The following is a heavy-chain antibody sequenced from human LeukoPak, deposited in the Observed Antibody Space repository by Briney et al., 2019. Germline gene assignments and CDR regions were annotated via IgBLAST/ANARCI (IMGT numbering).Heavy chain of an antibody. V-gene: IGHV3-33*01. CDR1: GFTFSSYG. CDR2: IWYDGSNK. Sequence: GRSLRLSCAASGFTFSSYGMHWVRQAPGKGLEWVAVIWYDGSNKYYADSVKGRFTISRDNSKNTLYLQMNSLRAEDTAVYYCARDRADIVVVVAATHGMDVWGQGTTVTVSS. D-gene: IGHD2-15*01. J-gene: IGHJ6*02. CDR3: ARDRADIVVVVAATHGMDV.